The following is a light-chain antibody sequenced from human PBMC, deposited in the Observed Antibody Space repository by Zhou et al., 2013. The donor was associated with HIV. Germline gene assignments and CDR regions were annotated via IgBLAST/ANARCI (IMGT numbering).Light chain of an antibody. CDR1: QSVSSGY. V-gene: IGKV3D-15*01. Sequence: EVVMTQSPGTLSVSPGERATLSCRASQSVSSGYLAWYQQKPGQAPRLLIYGASARATGIPDRFSGSGSGTEFSLTISSLQSEDAAVYYCQQYNNWPPVTFGQGTRLDIK. CDR2: GAS. CDR3: QQYNNWPPVT. J-gene: IGKJ5*01.